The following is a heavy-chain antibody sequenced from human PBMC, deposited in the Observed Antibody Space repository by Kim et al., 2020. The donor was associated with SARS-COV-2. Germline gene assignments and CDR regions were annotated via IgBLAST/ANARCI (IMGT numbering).Heavy chain of an antibody. J-gene: IGHJ5*02. V-gene: IGHV4-39*07. CDR1: GGSISTASYD. CDR2: VFYTGRT. Sequence: SETLSITCTVSGGSISTASYDWGWVRQPLGKGLEWIGSVFYTGRTYYNPSLKSRVTLSIYTSKNQFSLNLTSVTAADTAIYYCTSPPYSRSLVGWFDPWG. D-gene: IGHD6-13*01. CDR3: TSPPYSRSLVGWFDP.